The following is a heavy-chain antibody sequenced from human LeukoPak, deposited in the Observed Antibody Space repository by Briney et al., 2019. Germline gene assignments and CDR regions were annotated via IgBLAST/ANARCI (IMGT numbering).Heavy chain of an antibody. CDR3: ARALFYSSGWYY. CDR2: IYSGGST. D-gene: IGHD6-19*01. CDR1: GFTVSSNY. J-gene: IGHJ4*02. Sequence: GGSLRLSCAASGFTVSSNYMSWVRQAPGKGLECVSVIYSGGSTYYADSVKGRFTISRDNSKNTLYLQMDSLRAEDTAVYYCARALFYSSGWYYWGQGTLVTVSS. V-gene: IGHV3-53*01.